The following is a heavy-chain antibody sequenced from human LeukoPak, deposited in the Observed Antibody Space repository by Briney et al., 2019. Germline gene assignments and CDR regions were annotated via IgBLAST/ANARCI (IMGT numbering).Heavy chain of an antibody. CDR1: GGSISSGSYY. V-gene: IGHV4-61*02. CDR2: IYMSGST. D-gene: IGHD3-3*01. CDR3: ARVATYYGFGCGMDV. Sequence: PSETLSLTCTVSGGSISSGSYYWSWIRQPAGKGLEWIGRIYMSGSTNYNPSLRSRVTMSVDMSKNQFSLRLTSVTAADTAVYYCARVATYYGFGCGMDVWGQGTTVTVSS. J-gene: IGHJ6*02.